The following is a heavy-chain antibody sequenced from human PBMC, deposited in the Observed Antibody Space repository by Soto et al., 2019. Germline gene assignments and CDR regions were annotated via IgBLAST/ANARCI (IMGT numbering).Heavy chain of an antibody. CDR2: INAGNGNT. V-gene: IGHV1-3*01. D-gene: IGHD5-12*01. Sequence: QVQLVQSGAEVKKPGASVKVSCKASGYTFTSYAMHWVRQAPGQRLEWMGWINAGNGNTKYSQKFQGRVTITRDTSASTAYMDLSSLRSEDTAVYYCARDPDIVATRFDYWGQGPLVTVSS. CDR3: ARDPDIVATRFDY. J-gene: IGHJ4*02. CDR1: GYTFTSYA.